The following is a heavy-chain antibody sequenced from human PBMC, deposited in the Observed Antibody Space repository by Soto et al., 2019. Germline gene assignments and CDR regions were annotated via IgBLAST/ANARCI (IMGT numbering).Heavy chain of an antibody. V-gene: IGHV3-15*01. CDR3: ATEGGYPGSNFYGAY. J-gene: IGHJ4*02. CDR2: IKGSHAGGTT. Sequence: EVQLVESGGGLVEPGGSIRLSCVASGFTFTKAYMTWVRQAPGKGLEWVGRIKGSHAGGTTDYATSVKGRFTISRDDSKNTVYLQMNSLKTEDTSVYYCATEGGYPGSNFYGAYWGQGTLVTVSS. D-gene: IGHD1-26*01. CDR1: GFTFTKAY.